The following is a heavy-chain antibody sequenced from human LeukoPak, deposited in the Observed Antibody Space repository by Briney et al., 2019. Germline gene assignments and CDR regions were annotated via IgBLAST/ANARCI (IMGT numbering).Heavy chain of an antibody. V-gene: IGHV4-38-2*02. CDR3: ARHNCSGGSCFDY. CDR1: GYSISSGYY. CDR2: IYHSGST. Sequence: SETLSLTCTVSGYSISSGYYWGWIRQPPGKGLEWIGSIYHSGSTYYNPSLKSRVTISVDTSKNQFSLKLSSVTAADTAVYYCARHNCSGGSCFDYWGQGTLVTVSS. J-gene: IGHJ4*02. D-gene: IGHD2-15*01.